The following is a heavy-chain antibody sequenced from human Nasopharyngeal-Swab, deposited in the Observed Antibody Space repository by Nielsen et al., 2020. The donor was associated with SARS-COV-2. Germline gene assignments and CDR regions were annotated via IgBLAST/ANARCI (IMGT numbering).Heavy chain of an antibody. CDR1: GGSISSSSYY. CDR2: IYYSGST. Sequence: GSLRLSCTVSGGSISSSSYYWGWIRQPPGKGLEWIGSIYYSGSTYYNPSLKSRVTISVDTSKNQFSLKLSSVTAADTAVYYRARHRGIYYYYYGMDVWGQGTTVTVSS. D-gene: IGHD3-10*01. V-gene: IGHV4-39*01. CDR3: ARHRGIYYYYYGMDV. J-gene: IGHJ6*02.